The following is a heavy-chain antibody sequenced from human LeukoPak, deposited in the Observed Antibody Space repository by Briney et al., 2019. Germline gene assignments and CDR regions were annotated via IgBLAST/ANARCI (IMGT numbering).Heavy chain of an antibody. CDR1: GFSVSSTY. V-gene: IGHV3-66*03. J-gene: IGHJ5*02. Sequence: PGGSLRLTCAASGFSVSSTYMSWVRQAPGKGLEWVSLIYTSGSTFYADSVMGRFTISRDNSKNTLFLQMNSLRAEDSAVYHCTRDRAGTQSWVEFDLWGQGTLVTVSS. CDR3: TRDRAGTQSWVEFDL. CDR2: IYTSGST. D-gene: IGHD3-10*01.